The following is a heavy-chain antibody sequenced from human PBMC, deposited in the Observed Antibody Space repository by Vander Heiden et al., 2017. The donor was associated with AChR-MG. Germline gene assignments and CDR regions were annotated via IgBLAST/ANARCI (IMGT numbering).Heavy chain of an antibody. V-gene: IGHV3-30*02. CDR1: GFTFSSYG. D-gene: IGHD2-2*01. CDR2: IRYDGSNK. J-gene: IGHJ4*02. CDR3: AKDEPEACSSTSCPVDY. Sequence: QVQLVESGGGVVQPGGSLRLSCAASGFTFSSYGMHWVRQAPGKGLEWVAFIRYDGSNKYYADSVKGRFTISRDNSKNTLYLQMNSLRAEDTAVYYCAKDEPEACSSTSCPVDYWGQGTLVTVSS.